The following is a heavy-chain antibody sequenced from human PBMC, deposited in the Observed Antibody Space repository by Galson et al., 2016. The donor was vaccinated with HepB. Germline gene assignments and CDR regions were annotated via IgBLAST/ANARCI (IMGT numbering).Heavy chain of an antibody. J-gene: IGHJ4*02. D-gene: IGHD6-6*01. V-gene: IGHV3-23*01. CDR3: AKEWSTSWIDY. CDR2: IRGSGGGP. CDR1: EFAFSSYA. Sequence: SLRLSCAAVEFAFSSYAMTWVRQAPGKGLEWVSVIRGSGGGPYYADSVKGRFTNSRDNSNNSLYLPMSTLRAEDTAVYYCAKEWSTSWIDYWGQGTLVTVSS.